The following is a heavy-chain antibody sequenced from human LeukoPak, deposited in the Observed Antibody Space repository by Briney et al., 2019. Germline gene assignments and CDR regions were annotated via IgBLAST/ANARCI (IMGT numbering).Heavy chain of an antibody. CDR1: GGSISSGGYY. J-gene: IGHJ4*02. D-gene: IGHD6-13*01. CDR2: IYYSGST. CDR3: ARGFDSSSWYNFDY. Sequence: SQTLSLTCTVSGGSISSGGYYWSWIRQHPGKGLEWIGYIYYSGSTYYNPSLKSRVTISVDTSKNQFSLKLSSVTTADTAVYYCARGFDSSSWYNFDYWGQGTLVTVSS. V-gene: IGHV4-31*03.